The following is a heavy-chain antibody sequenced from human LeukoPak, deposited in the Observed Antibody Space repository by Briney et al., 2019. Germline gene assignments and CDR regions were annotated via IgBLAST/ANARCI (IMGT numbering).Heavy chain of an antibody. J-gene: IGHJ4*02. D-gene: IGHD5-18*01. CDR1: GGSFSGYY. CDR3: ARGGEFYVDTAFDY. V-gene: IGHV4-34*01. CDR2: INHSGST. Sequence: NPSETLSLTCAVHGGSFSGYYWSWIRQPPGKGLEWIGEINHSGSTNYNPSLKSRVTIPQDTYNNQFSLKHTSFTAADTAVYYCARGGEFYVDTAFDYWGQGTLGTVSS.